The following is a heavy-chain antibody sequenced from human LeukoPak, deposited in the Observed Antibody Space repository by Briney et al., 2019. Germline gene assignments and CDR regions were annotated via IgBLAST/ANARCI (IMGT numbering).Heavy chain of an antibody. V-gene: IGHV3-23*01. CDR2: ISGSGGST. CDR3: AREGSSGYSGYFDL. Sequence: GGSLRLSCAASGFTFSIYAMSWVRQAPGKGLEWVSAISGSGGSTYYADSVKGRFTVSRDNSKNTLYVQMNSLRAEDTAVYYCAREGSSGYSGYFDLWGRGTLVTVSS. CDR1: GFTFSIYA. D-gene: IGHD3-22*01. J-gene: IGHJ2*01.